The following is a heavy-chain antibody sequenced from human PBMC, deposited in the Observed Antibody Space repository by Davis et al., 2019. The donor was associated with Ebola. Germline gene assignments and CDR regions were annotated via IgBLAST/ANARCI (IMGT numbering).Heavy chain of an antibody. D-gene: IGHD3-22*01. CDR1: GFTFSSYA. Sequence: GESLKISCSASGFTFSSYAMHWVRQAPGKGLEYVSAISSNGGSTYYADSVKGRFTISRDNSKNTLYLQMNSLRAEDTAVYYCARGGGSSGYPYYYYGMDVWGQGTTVTVSS. CDR3: ARGGGSSGYPYYYYGMDV. CDR2: ISSNGGST. J-gene: IGHJ6*02. V-gene: IGHV3-64*04.